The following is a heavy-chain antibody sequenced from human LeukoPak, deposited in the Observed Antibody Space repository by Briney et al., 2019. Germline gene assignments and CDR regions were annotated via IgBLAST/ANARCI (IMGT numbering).Heavy chain of an antibody. D-gene: IGHD6-13*01. J-gene: IGHJ6*03. V-gene: IGHV3-49*04. CDR2: IRSKAYGGTT. CDR3: TRVLYSSSWDYMDV. Sequence: GGSLRLSCTASGFTFGDYAMSWVRQAPGKGLEWVGFIRSKAYGGTTEYAASVKGRFTISRDDSKSIAYLQMNSLKTEDTAVYYCTRVLYSSSWDYMDVWGKGTTVTVSS. CDR1: GFTFGDYA.